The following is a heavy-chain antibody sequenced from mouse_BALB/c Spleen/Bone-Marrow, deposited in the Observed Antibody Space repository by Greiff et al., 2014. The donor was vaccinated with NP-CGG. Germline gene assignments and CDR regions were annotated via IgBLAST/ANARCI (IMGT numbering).Heavy chain of an antibody. CDR1: GFNIKDTY. Sequence: VQLQQSGAELVKTGASVKLSCTASGFNIKDTYMHWVKQRPEQGLEWIGRIDPANGNTKYDPKFQGKATITADTSSNTAYLQLSSLTSEDTAVYYCAPYYYGSSQFAYWGQGTLVTVSA. D-gene: IGHD1-1*01. V-gene: IGHV14-3*02. CDR3: APYYYGSSQFAY. CDR2: IDPANGNT. J-gene: IGHJ3*01.